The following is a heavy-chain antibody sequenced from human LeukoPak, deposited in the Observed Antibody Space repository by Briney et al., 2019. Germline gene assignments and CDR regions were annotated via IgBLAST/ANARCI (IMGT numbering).Heavy chain of an antibody. D-gene: IGHD3-10*01. V-gene: IGHV3-21*01. Sequence: GGSLRLSCAASGFTFSSYSMNWVRQAPGKGLEWVSSISSSSSYIYYADSVKGRFTISRDNAKNSLYLQMNSLRAEDTAVYYCARDSGGTPNFDYWGQGTLVTVSS. CDR1: GFTFSSYS. CDR2: ISSSSSYI. J-gene: IGHJ4*02. CDR3: ARDSGGTPNFDY.